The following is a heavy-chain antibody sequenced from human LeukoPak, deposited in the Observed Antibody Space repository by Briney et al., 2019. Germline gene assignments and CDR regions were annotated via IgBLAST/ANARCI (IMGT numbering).Heavy chain of an antibody. Sequence: PGGSLRLSCAASGFTFSSYWMSWVRQAPGKGLEWLANIKQDGSVEQYVGSVKGRFTISRDNAKNTLYLQMNSLRAEDTAVYYCARCPGIQLSPYDYYYYGMDVWGQGTTVTVSS. D-gene: IGHD5-18*01. CDR2: IKQDGSVE. CDR1: GFTFSSYW. V-gene: IGHV3-7*01. CDR3: ARCPGIQLSPYDYYYYGMDV. J-gene: IGHJ6*02.